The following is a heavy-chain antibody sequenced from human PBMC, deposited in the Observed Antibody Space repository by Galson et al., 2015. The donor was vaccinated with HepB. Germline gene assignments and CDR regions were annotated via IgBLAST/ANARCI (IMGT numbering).Heavy chain of an antibody. J-gene: IGHJ4*02. CDR2: IDWDDDK. CDR1: GFSLSTSGMR. D-gene: IGHD5-18*01. Sequence: PALVKPTQTLTLTCTFSGFSLSTSGMRVSWIRQPPGKALEWLARIDWDDDKFYSTSLKTRLTISKDTSKNQVVLTMTNMDPVDTATYYCARTLEEIGYSYGYDYWGQGTLVTVSS. CDR3: ARTLEEIGYSYGYDY. V-gene: IGHV2-70*04.